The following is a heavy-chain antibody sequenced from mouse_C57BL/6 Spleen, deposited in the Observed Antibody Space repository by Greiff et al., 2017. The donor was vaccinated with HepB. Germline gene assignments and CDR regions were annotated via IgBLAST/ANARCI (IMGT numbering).Heavy chain of an antibody. CDR1: GFTFSDYG. D-gene: IGHD2-4*01. J-gene: IGHJ4*01. V-gene: IGHV5-17*01. CDR3: ARGDYDRGSAMDY. Sequence: VQLKESGGGLVKPGGSLKLSCAASGFTFSDYGMHWVRQAPEKGLEWVAYISSGSSTIYYADTVKGRFTISRDNAKNTLFLQMTSLRSEDTAMYYCARGDYDRGSAMDYWGQGTSVTVSS. CDR2: ISSGSSTI.